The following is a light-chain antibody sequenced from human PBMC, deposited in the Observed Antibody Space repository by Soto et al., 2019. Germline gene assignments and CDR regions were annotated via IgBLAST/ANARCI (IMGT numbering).Light chain of an antibody. CDR3: QQYHNWPPQYT. Sequence: EIVMTQSPATLSVSPGERATLSCRASQTVASNLAWYQQKPGQAPRLLIHGASTRATGVPARFSGSGSGTEFTLTISSLQSEDFAVYYCQQYHNWPPQYTFGHWTKLQIK. CDR1: QTVASN. J-gene: IGKJ2*01. CDR2: GAS. V-gene: IGKV3-15*01.